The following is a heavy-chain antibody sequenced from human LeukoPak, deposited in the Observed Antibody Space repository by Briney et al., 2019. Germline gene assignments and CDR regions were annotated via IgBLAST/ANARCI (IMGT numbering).Heavy chain of an antibody. Sequence: PTGGSLRLSCAASGSTFSSYVISCASHQAGDGMDWVSAISGSGASTYYADAVKGPFTISRDNSKNKLYLQMNSLRAEDTAVYSCAKSAGHDYVWGSYRNLLFQHWGQGTLATVSS. V-gene: IGHV3-23*01. CDR1: GSTFSSYV. J-gene: IGHJ1*01. CDR2: ISGSGAST. CDR3: AKSAGHDYVWGSYRNLLFQH. D-gene: IGHD3-16*02.